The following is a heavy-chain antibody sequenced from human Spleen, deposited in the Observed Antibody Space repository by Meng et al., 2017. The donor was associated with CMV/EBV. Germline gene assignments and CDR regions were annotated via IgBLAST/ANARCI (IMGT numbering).Heavy chain of an antibody. J-gene: IGHJ5*02. CDR3: AKEELGWFDP. CDR2: IYSGVSST. CDR1: GFTFSSYA. D-gene: IGHD1-26*01. V-gene: IGHV3-23*03. Sequence: LSCAASGFTFSSYARSWVRQAPGKGLDWVSVIYSGVSSTYYADAVKGRFTVSRDNSKNTLYLQMNSLRAEDTAVDYCAKEELGWFDPWGQGTLVTVSS.